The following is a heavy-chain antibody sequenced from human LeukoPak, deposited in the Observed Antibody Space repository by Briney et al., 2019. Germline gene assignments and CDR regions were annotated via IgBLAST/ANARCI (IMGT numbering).Heavy chain of an antibody. CDR1: GFTFSSYS. CDR2: ISSSGSTI. Sequence: GGSLRLSCAASGFTFSSYSMNWVRQAPGKGLEWVSYISSSGSTIYYADSVKGRFTISRDNAKNSLYLQMNSLRAEDTAVYYCARVRAYGGNTEAFDIWGQGTMVTVSS. D-gene: IGHD4-23*01. J-gene: IGHJ3*02. CDR3: ARVRAYGGNTEAFDI. V-gene: IGHV3-48*04.